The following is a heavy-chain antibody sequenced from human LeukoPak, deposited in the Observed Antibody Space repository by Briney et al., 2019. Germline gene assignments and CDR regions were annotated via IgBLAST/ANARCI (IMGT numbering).Heavy chain of an antibody. CDR3: ASQMGLEY. V-gene: IGHV3-21*01. J-gene: IGHJ4*02. CDR2: IVGSGISI. Sequence: PGRSLRLSCAASGFTFSSYNMHWVRQAAGKGLEWVSSIVGSGISIYYADSVKGRFTISRDNAKSSLSLQMSSLRAEDTAVYYCASQMGLEYRGQGALVTVSS. D-gene: IGHD6-6*01. CDR1: GFTFSSYN.